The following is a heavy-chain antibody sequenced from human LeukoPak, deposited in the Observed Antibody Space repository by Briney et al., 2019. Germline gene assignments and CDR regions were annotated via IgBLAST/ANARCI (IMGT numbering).Heavy chain of an antibody. J-gene: IGHJ4*02. CDR3: AKEGYYYDSSGWPSHYFDY. V-gene: IGHV3-23*01. D-gene: IGHD3-22*01. CDR2: ISGSGRNT. CDR1: GFTFSTYD. Sequence: GGSLRLSCAASGFTFSTYDMTWVRQAPGKGLEWVSSISGSGRNTYHADSVKGRFTISRDNFRNTLYLQMNSLRAEDTAVYYCAKEGYYYDSSGWPSHYFDYWGQGTLVTVSS.